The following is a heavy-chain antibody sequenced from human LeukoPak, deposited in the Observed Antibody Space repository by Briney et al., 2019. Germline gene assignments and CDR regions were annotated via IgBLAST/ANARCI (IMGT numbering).Heavy chain of an antibody. CDR1: GFTFSSYG. V-gene: IGHV3-30*18. D-gene: IGHD6-19*01. Sequence: PGGSLRLSCAASGFTFSSYGMHWVRQAPGKGLEWVAVISYDGSNKYYADPVKGRFTISRDNSKNTLYLQMNSLRAEDTAVYYCAKDRSCIAVAGIPDYWGQGTLVSVSS. J-gene: IGHJ4*02. CDR3: AKDRSCIAVAGIPDY. CDR2: ISYDGSNK.